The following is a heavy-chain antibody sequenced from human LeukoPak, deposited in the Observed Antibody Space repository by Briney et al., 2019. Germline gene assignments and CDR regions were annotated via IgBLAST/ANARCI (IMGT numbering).Heavy chain of an antibody. V-gene: IGHV3-23*01. CDR2: ISGSGGST. D-gene: IGHD3-3*01. CDR1: GFTFSSYA. CDR3: AKHRFLEPLPYFDY. Sequence: GGSLRLSCAASGFTFSSYAMSWVRQAPGKGLGWVSAISGSGGSTYYADSVKGRFTISRDNSKNTLYLQMNSLRAEDTAVYYCAKHRFLEPLPYFDYWGQGTLVTVSS. J-gene: IGHJ4*02.